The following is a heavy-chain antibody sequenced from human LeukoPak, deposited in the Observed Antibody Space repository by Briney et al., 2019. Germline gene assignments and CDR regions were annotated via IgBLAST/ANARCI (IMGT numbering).Heavy chain of an antibody. CDR2: IFTDGSS. Sequence: SETLSLTCSVSGGSLTGYFWSWIRQPPGKRLEWMGYIFTDGSSNSNPSLKGRLTISLDTSKSQFSLNLTSVTAADTAVYYCARHFRRFEESAYDFWGQGTLVTVSS. J-gene: IGHJ4*02. V-gene: IGHV4-4*09. CDR1: GGSLTGYF. CDR3: ARHFRRFEESAYDF. D-gene: IGHD3-10*01.